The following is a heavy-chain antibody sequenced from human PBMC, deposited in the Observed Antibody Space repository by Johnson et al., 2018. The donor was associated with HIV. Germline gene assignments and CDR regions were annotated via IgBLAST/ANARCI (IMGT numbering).Heavy chain of an antibody. CDR3: AKAQGSLPVEIYAFDI. J-gene: IGHJ3*02. Sequence: VQLVESGGVVAQIGGSLRLSCAASGFTFDAYTMYWVRQPPGKGLEWVSLIGWDGGSRYYGDSVKGRFTISRDNSKTSLYLQMNSLRTEDTALYYCAKAQGSLPVEIYAFDIWGQGTMVTVSS. CDR2: IGWDGGSR. CDR1: GFTFDAYT. V-gene: IGHV3-43*01. D-gene: IGHD1-26*01.